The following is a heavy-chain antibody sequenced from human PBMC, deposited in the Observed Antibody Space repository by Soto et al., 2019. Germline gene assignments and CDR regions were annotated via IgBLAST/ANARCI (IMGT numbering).Heavy chain of an antibody. V-gene: IGHV4-59*01. J-gene: IGHJ5*02. CDR2: IYYSGST. Sequence: PSETLSLTCTVSGGSISSYYWSWIRQPPGKGLEWIGYIYYSGSTNYNPSLKSRVTISVDTSKNQFSLKLSSVTAADTAVYYCAGSYSYYDILTGYHTYNWFDPWGQGTLDTVSS. CDR3: AGSYSYYDILTGYHTYNWFDP. CDR1: GGSISSYY. D-gene: IGHD3-9*01.